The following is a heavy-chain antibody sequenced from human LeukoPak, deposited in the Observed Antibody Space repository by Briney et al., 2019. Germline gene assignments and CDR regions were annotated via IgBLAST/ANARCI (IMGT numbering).Heavy chain of an antibody. CDR1: GCSISSGSYY. J-gene: IGHJ6*03. D-gene: IGHD2-15*01. Sequence: SETLSLTCTVSGCSISSGSYYWSWIRQPAGKGLEWIGCIYTSGSTNYNPSLKSRVTISVDTSKNQFSLKLSSVTAADTAVYYCARDGIFREGYYYYMDVWGKGTTVTISS. CDR3: ARDGIFREGYYYYMDV. CDR2: IYTSGST. V-gene: IGHV4-61*02.